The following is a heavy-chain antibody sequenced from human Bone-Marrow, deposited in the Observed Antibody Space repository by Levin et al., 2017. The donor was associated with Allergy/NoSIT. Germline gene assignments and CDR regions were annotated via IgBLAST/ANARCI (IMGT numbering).Heavy chain of an antibody. CDR2: IYSSGST. D-gene: IGHD7-27*01. V-gene: IGHV4-59*01. J-gene: IGHJ4*02. CDR1: GGSIHSSY. CDR3: ARDGLGRGSPFDY. Sequence: SQTLSLTCTVSGGSIHSSYWSWIRQPPGKGLEWIGYIYSSGSTNYNPSLERRVSMLVDMSENQFSLRLSSVTAADTAIYYCARDGLGRGSPFDYWGQGILVTVSS.